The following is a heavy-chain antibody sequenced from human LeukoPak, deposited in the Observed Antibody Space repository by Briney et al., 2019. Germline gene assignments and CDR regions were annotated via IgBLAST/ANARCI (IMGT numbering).Heavy chain of an antibody. CDR3: ARSIYSYGHYFDY. D-gene: IGHD5-18*01. Sequence: GASVKVSCKAAGYTFTGYYMHWVRQAPGQGLEWMGWINPNSGGTNYAQKFQGRVTMTRDTSISTAYMELSRLRSDDTAVYYCARSIYSYGHYFDYWGQGTLLTVSS. CDR2: INPNSGGT. J-gene: IGHJ4*02. V-gene: IGHV1-2*02. CDR1: GYTFTGYY.